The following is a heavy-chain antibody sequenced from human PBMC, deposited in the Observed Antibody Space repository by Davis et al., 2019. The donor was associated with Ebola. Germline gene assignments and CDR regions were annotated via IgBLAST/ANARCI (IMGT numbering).Heavy chain of an antibody. V-gene: IGHV1-18*01. Sequence: ASVKVSCKASGGTFSSYGISWVRQAPGQGLEWMGWISAYNGNTNYAQKLQGRVTMTTDTSTSTAYMELRSLRSDDTAVYYCARDLAARQGGGYWGQGTLVTVSS. J-gene: IGHJ4*02. D-gene: IGHD6-6*01. CDR3: ARDLAARQGGGY. CDR2: ISAYNGNT. CDR1: GGTFSSYG.